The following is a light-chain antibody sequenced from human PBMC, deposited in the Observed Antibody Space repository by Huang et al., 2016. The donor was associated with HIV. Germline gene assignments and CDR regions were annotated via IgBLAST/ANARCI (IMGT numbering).Light chain of an antibody. CDR3: QQYYSAPLT. CDR1: QSVLYSSNNKNY. Sequence: DIVMTQSPDSLAVSLVERATINCKSSQSVLYSSNNKNYLVWYQQKPGQPPKLLIYWASTRESGVPDRFSGSGSGTDFTLTISSLQAEDVAVYYCQQYYSAPLTFGGGTKVEIK. J-gene: IGKJ4*01. CDR2: WAS. V-gene: IGKV4-1*01.